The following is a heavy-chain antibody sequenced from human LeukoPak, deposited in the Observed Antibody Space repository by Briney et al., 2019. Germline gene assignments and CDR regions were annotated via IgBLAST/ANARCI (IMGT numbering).Heavy chain of an antibody. CDR3: AKDLIPDFPEHPPDY. CDR2: IRYDGSNK. D-gene: IGHD2-21*01. CDR1: GFTFSSYG. V-gene: IGHV3-30*02. J-gene: IGHJ4*02. Sequence: GGSLRLSCAASGFTFSSYGMHWVRQAPGKGLEWVAFIRYDGSNKYYADSVKGRFTISRDNSKNTLYLQMNSLRAEDTAVYYCAKDLIPDFPEHPPDYWGQGTLVTVSS.